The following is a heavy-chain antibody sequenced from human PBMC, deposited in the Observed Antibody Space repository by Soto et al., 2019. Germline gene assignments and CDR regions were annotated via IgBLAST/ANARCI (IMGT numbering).Heavy chain of an antibody. CDR1: GYTFTSYG. CDR2: ISAYNGNT. V-gene: IGHV1-18*01. Sequence: ASVKVSCKASGYTFTSYGISWVRQAPGQGLEWMGWISAYNGNTNYAQKLQGRVTMTTDTSTSTAYMELRSLRSDDTAVYYCARGLIDSSGWYFSPPPDDYWGQGTPVTVSS. J-gene: IGHJ4*02. D-gene: IGHD6-19*01. CDR3: ARGLIDSSGWYFSPPPDDY.